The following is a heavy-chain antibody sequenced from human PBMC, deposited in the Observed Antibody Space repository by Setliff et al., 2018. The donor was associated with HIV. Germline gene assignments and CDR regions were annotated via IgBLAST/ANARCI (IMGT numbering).Heavy chain of an antibody. V-gene: IGHV4-39*01. CDR2: MFYSGST. CDR3: ARQYYGSGNYYYYMDD. Sequence: SETLSLTCTVSGGSITSSSSYWGWIRQPHGKGLEWIGSMFYSGSTSYNPSLKSRVTISVDTSKKQLSLKLSSVTAADTAVYYCARQYYGSGNYYYYMDDWGKGTTVTVPS. D-gene: IGHD3-10*01. J-gene: IGHJ6*03. CDR1: GGSITSSSSY.